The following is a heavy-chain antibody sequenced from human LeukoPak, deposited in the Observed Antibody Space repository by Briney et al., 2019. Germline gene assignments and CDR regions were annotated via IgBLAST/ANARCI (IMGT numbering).Heavy chain of an antibody. CDR1: GFTFANAS. V-gene: IGHV3-15*01. CDR3: TTGNP. CDR2: IKSKTEGGTT. Sequence: PGGSLRLPCLTSGFTFANASMSWVRQAPGRGLQWVGLIKSKTEGGTTFYAAPVKDRFRISRDDGRNTLYLQMNSLTVGDTGVYYCTTGNPWGQGTLVTVSS. J-gene: IGHJ5*02.